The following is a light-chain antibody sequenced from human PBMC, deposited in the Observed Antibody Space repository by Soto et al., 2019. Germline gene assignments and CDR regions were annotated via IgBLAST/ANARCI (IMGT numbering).Light chain of an antibody. CDR2: DAS. CDR3: QQSYITPIT. J-gene: IGKJ5*01. Sequence: DTQMTQSPSSLSASVGYIFTISWGASETISTCLNWYQQKPGKAPKLLIYDASSLQSGVPSRFSGSGSGTEFTLTISSLQPEDFATYYCQQSYITPITFGHGTRLEI. CDR1: ETISTC. V-gene: IGKV1-39*01.